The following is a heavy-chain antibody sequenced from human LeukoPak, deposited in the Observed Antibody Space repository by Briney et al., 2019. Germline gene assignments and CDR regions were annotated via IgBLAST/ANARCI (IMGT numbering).Heavy chain of an antibody. CDR2: IIPIFGTA. V-gene: IGHV1-69*13. Sequence: SVKVSCEASGGTFSSYAISWVRQAPGQGLEWMGGIIPIFGTANYAQKFQGRVTITADESTSTAYMELSSLRSEDTAVYYCARGIVGATHFDYWGQGTLVTVSS. CDR1: GGTFSSYA. CDR3: ARGIVGATHFDY. D-gene: IGHD1-26*01. J-gene: IGHJ4*02.